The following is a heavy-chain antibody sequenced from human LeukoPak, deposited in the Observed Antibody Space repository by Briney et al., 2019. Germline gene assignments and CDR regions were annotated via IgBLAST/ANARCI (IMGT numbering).Heavy chain of an antibody. CDR2: ISSTSGTM. J-gene: IGHJ4*02. CDR1: GFTFSSYS. D-gene: IGHD2-2*01. Sequence: AGGSLRLSCAASGFTFSSYSMNWVRQAPGKGLEWISYISSTSGTMYYADSVQGRFTISRDNAKNSLYLQVNSLRADDTAVYYCARARDADYWGRGTLVTVSS. CDR3: ARARDADY. V-gene: IGHV3-48*01.